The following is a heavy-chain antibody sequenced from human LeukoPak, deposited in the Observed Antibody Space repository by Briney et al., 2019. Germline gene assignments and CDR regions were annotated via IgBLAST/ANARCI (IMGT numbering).Heavy chain of an antibody. Sequence: GGSLRLSCTASGFTFSGAWMTWVRQAPGKGLEWVANIREDGTEKNYVDSVKGRFTISRDNAKNSLFLQMSNLRDDDTAIYYCARDRVAVDYWGQGTLVTVSS. CDR2: IREDGTEK. CDR3: ARDRVAVDY. V-gene: IGHV3-7*01. J-gene: IGHJ4*02. CDR1: GFTFSGAW. D-gene: IGHD6-19*01.